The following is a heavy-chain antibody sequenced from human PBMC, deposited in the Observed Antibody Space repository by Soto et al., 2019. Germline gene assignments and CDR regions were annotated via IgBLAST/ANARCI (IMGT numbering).Heavy chain of an antibody. CDR2: IYHSGST. V-gene: IGHV4-38-2*02. CDR3: ASGIDFYYAMDV. Sequence: SETLSLTCTVSGGSISSGYYWGWIRQPPGKGLEWIGSIYHSGSTYYNASLKSRVTISVDTSKNQFSLKLTSVTDADTAVYYCASGIDFYYAMDVWGQGTTVTVSS. CDR1: GGSISSGYY. J-gene: IGHJ6*01.